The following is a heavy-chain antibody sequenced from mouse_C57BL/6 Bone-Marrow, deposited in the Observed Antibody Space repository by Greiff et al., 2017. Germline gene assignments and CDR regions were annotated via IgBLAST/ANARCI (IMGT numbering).Heavy chain of an antibody. V-gene: IGHV1-9*01. CDR3: ARFPLYYCSGYLAMDY. D-gene: IGHD1-1*01. Sequence: QVQLQQSGAELMKPGASVKLSCKASGYTFTGYWIEWVKQRPGHGLEWIGEILPGGGSTNYNEKFKGKATFTADTSSTTAYMQLSSLTTEDSAIYYCARFPLYYCSGYLAMDYWGQGTTVTVSS. J-gene: IGHJ4*01. CDR2: ILPGGGST. CDR1: GYTFTGYW.